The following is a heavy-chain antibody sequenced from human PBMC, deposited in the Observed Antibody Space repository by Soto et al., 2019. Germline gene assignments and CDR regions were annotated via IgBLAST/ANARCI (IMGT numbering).Heavy chain of an antibody. D-gene: IGHD3-10*01. J-gene: IGHJ4*02. CDR3: ARTLKGGSGSYYSKGFDY. Sequence: PGESLKISCKGSGYSFTSYWIGWVRQMPGKGLEWMGIIYPGDSDTRYSPSFQGQVTISADKSISTAYLQWSSLKASDTAMYYCARTLKGGSGSYYSKGFDYWGQGTLVTVSS. CDR1: GYSFTSYW. V-gene: IGHV5-51*01. CDR2: IYPGDSDT.